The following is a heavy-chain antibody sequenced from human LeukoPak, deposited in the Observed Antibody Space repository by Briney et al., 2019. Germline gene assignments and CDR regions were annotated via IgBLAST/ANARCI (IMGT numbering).Heavy chain of an antibody. V-gene: IGHV4-31*03. Sequence: SETLSLTCTVSGGSISSGGYYWSWIRQHPGKGLEWIGYIYYSGSTYYNPSLKSRVTISVDTSKNQFSLKLTSVTAADTAIYCCVKSSSSRFDPWGQGTLVTVSS. CDR2: IYYSGST. CDR1: GGSISSGGYY. J-gene: IGHJ5*02. D-gene: IGHD2-2*01. CDR3: VKSSSSRFDP.